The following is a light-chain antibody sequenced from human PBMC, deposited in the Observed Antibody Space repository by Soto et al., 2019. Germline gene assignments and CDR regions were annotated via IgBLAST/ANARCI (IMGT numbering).Light chain of an antibody. J-gene: IGLJ1*01. V-gene: IGLV1-47*01. Sequence: QSVLTQPPSASGTPGQSLTISCSGSSSNIGSHFVYWYQHLPGTAPKLLIYRDGQRPSGVPARFFGSKSGTSASLAISGLQAEDEADYYCSSYTSSSLLIFGTGTKVTVL. CDR2: RDG. CDR1: SSNIGSHF. CDR3: SSYTSSSLLI.